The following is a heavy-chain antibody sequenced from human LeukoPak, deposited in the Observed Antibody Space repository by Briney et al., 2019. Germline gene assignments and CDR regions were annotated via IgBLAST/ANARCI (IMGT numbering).Heavy chain of an antibody. J-gene: IGHJ6*02. CDR2: INHSGST. CDR1: GGSFSGYY. CDR3: ARLALGYSGSNYYYYGMDV. Sequence: ASETLSLTCAVYGGSFSGYYWSWIRQPPGKGLEWIGEINHSGSTNYNPSLKSRVTISVDTSKNQFSLKLSSVTAADTAVYYCARLALGYSGSNYYYYGMDVWGQGTTVTVSS. V-gene: IGHV4-34*01. D-gene: IGHD2-15*01.